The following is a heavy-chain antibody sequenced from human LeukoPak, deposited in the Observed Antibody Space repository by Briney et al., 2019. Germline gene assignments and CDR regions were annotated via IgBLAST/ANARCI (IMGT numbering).Heavy chain of an antibody. Sequence: SVTVSYKASGGTFINYAISWVRQAPGQGGEWMGGIIPIFGTANYAQKFQGRVTITADKSTSTAYMELSSLRSEDTAVYYCARIAAGTRDAFDIWGQGTMVTVSS. D-gene: IGHD6-13*01. CDR1: GGTFINYA. V-gene: IGHV1-69*06. CDR2: IIPIFGTA. CDR3: ARIAAGTRDAFDI. J-gene: IGHJ3*02.